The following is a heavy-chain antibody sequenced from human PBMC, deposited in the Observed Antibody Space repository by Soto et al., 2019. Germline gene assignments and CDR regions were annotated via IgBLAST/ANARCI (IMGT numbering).Heavy chain of an antibody. J-gene: IGHJ4*02. CDR2: INPSGGST. CDR1: GYTFTSYY. D-gene: IGHD2-8*01. V-gene: IGHV1-46*01. CDR3: ARPPYPGCINAVCYPLDY. Sequence: GASVKGSCKASGYTFTSYYMHCVRQAPGQGLEWMGIINPSGGSTNYAQKLQGRVAMTRDTSTSTVYMELNSLRSEDTAVYYCARPPYPGCINAVCYPLDYWGQGTLVTVSS.